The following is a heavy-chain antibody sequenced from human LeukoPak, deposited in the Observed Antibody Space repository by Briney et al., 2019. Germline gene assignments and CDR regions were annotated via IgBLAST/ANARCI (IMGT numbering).Heavy chain of an antibody. J-gene: IGHJ5*02. CDR2: INHSGSA. CDR1: GGSFSGYY. D-gene: IGHD1-26*01. Sequence: SETLSLTCAVYGGSFSGYYWSWIRQPPGKGLEWIGEINHSGSANYNPSLKSRVTISVDTSKNQFSLKLTSVTAADTAVYHCARGQWELRFDPWGQGTLVTVSS. CDR3: ARGQWELRFDP. V-gene: IGHV4-34*01.